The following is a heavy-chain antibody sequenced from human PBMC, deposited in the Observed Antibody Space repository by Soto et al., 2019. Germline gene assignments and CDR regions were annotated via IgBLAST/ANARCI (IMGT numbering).Heavy chain of an antibody. D-gene: IGHD5-18*01. CDR1: GGTFSSYA. CDR2: IIPIFGTA. J-gene: IGHJ4*02. Sequence: SVKVSCKASGGTFSSYAISWVRQAPGQGLEWMGGIIPIFGTANYAQKFQGRVTITADESTSTAYMELSSLRSEDTAVYYCASSVDTAMVKPNDYWGQGTLVTVSS. CDR3: ASSVDTAMVKPNDY. V-gene: IGHV1-69*01.